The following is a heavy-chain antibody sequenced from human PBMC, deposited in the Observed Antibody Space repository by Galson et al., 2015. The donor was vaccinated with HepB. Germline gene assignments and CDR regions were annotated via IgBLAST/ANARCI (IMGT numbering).Heavy chain of an antibody. J-gene: IGHJ2*01. CDR2: IIPILGIA. D-gene: IGHD5-24*01. CDR3: ARGLDGYKPLGYFDL. CDR1: GGTFSSYA. Sequence: SVKVSCKASGGTFSSYAISWVRQAHGQGLEWMGRIIPILGIANYAQKFQGRVTITADKSTSTAYMELSSLRSEDTAVYYCARGLDGYKPLGYFDLWGRGTLVTVSS. V-gene: IGHV1-69*04.